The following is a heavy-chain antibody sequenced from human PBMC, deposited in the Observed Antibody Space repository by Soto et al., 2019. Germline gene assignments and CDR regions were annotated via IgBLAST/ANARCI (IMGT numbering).Heavy chain of an antibody. CDR3: ARDKYYYDSSGYPWYFDL. Sequence: QVQLVESGGGVVQPGRSLRLSCAASGFTFSSYGMHWVRQAPGKGLEWVAVIWYDGSNKYFADSVKGRFSISRDNSNNALYLQMNSLRAEDTAVYYCARDKYYYDSSGYPWYFDLWGRGTLVTVSS. CDR1: GFTFSSYG. J-gene: IGHJ2*01. D-gene: IGHD3-22*01. V-gene: IGHV3-33*01. CDR2: IWYDGSNK.